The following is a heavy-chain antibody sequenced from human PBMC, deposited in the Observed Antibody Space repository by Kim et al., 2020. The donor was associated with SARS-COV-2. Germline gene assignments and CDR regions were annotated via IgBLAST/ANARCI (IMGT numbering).Heavy chain of an antibody. V-gene: IGHV4-31*03. CDR3: ARVPYYYGSGSYSTWYFDL. D-gene: IGHD3-10*01. CDR1: GGSISSGGYY. CDR2: IYYSGST. J-gene: IGHJ2*01. Sequence: SETLSLTCTVSGGSISSGGYYWSWIRQHPGKGLEWIGYIYYSGSTYYNPSLKSRVTISVDTSKNQFSLKLSSVTAADTAVYYCARVPYYYGSGSYSTWYFDLWGRGTPVTGS.